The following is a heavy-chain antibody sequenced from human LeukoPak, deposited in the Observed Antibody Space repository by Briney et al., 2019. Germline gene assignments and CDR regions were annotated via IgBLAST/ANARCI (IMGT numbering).Heavy chain of an antibody. J-gene: IGHJ3*02. CDR1: GFTFSSYA. CDR2: IKQDGSEK. D-gene: IGHD6-13*01. CDR3: ARDWSSSWSLPDAFDI. Sequence: PGGSLRLSCAASGFTFSSYAMSWVRQAPGKGLEWVANIKQDGSEKYYVDSVKGRFTISRDNAKNSLYLQMNSLRAEDTAVYYCARDWSSSWSLPDAFDIWGQGTMVTVSS. V-gene: IGHV3-7*01.